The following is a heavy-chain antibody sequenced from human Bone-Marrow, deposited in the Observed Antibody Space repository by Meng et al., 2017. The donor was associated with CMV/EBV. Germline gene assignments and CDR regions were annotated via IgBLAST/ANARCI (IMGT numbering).Heavy chain of an antibody. J-gene: IGHJ6*02. V-gene: IGHV1-2*02. Sequence: ASVKVSCKASGGTFSCYAISWVRQAPGQGLEWMGWINPNSGGTNYAQKFQGRVTMTRDTSISTAYMELSRLRSDDTAVYYCARDGSRYCSSTSCAGGHYYYYGMDVWGQGTTVTVSS. CDR1: GGTFSCYA. CDR2: INPNSGGT. D-gene: IGHD2-2*01. CDR3: ARDGSRYCSSTSCAGGHYYYYGMDV.